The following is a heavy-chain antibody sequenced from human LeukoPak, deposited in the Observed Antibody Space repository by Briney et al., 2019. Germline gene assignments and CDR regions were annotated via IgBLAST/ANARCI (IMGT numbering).Heavy chain of an antibody. CDR3: ASPPFGCSSTSCYGY. J-gene: IGHJ4*02. Sequence: GGSLRLSCAASGFTFSSYSMNWVRQAPGKGLEWVSYISSSSSTIYYADSVKGRFSISRDNAKSSLCLQMNSLRAEDTAVYYCASPPFGCSSTSCYGYWGQGTLVSVSS. V-gene: IGHV3-48*01. CDR1: GFTFSSYS. D-gene: IGHD2-2*01. CDR2: ISSSSSTI.